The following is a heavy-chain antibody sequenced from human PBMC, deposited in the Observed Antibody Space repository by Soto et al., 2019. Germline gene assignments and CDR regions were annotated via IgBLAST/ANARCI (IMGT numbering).Heavy chain of an antibody. CDR2: VYYTGST. D-gene: IGHD5-18*01. V-gene: IGHV4-59*01. Sequence: PSETLSLTCTGSGGSIGKYYWTWIRQPPGKGLEWIGFVYYTGSTNYNPSLKSRVTISLDTSKNQFSLRLNSVTAADTAVYYCARAGYSYGYGYQFAYSAQGTLVTVSS. CDR1: GGSIGKYY. CDR3: ARAGYSYGYGYQFAY. J-gene: IGHJ4*02.